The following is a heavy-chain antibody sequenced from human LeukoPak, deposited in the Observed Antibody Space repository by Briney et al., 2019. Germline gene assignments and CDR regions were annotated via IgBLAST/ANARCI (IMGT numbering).Heavy chain of an antibody. V-gene: IGHV3-13*01. D-gene: IGHD3-10*01. CDR2: IGTAGDT. CDR1: GFTFSSYD. Sequence: GGSLRLSCAASGFTFSSYDMHWVRQATGKGLEWVSAIGTAGDTYYPGSVKGRFTISRENAKNSLYLQMNSLRARDTAVYYCARAHPWFGELLFDPWGQGTLVTVSS. J-gene: IGHJ5*02. CDR3: ARAHPWFGELLFDP.